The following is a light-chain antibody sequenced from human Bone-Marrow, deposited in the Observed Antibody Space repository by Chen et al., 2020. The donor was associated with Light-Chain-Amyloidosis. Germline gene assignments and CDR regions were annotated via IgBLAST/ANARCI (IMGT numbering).Light chain of an antibody. Sequence: QSALTQPASVSGSPGQSITISCTGTSSDVGGDNHVSWYQQHPEKAPKLMIYEVTNRPSCVPDRFSGSKSDNTASLTISGLQTEDEADYFCSSYTITNTLVFGSGTRVTVL. CDR2: EVT. J-gene: IGLJ1*01. CDR1: SSDVGGDNH. V-gene: IGLV2-14*01. CDR3: SSYTITNTLV.